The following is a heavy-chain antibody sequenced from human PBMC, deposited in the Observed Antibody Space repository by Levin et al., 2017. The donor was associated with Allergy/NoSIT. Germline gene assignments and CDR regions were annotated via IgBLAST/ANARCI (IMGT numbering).Heavy chain of an antibody. CDR1: GFTFSDYY. V-gene: IGHV3-11*01. CDR2: ISGGGNRI. CDR3: AREFCSGGSCRGYFDC. D-gene: IGHD2-15*01. J-gene: IGHJ4*02. Sequence: GGSLRLSCAASGFTFSDYYMNWIRQAPGKGLEWVSYISGGGNRIKYADSVKGRFTISRDNAKNSLFLQMDSLRVEDTAVYYCAREFCSGGSCRGYFDCWGQGTLVTVSS.